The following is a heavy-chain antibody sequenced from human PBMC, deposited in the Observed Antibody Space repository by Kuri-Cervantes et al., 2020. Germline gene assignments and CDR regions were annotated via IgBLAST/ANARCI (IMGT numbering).Heavy chain of an antibody. CDR1: GFTVSSNY. CDR2: ISSSSSTI. Sequence: GESLKISCAASGFTVSSNYMNWVRQAPGKGLEWVSYISSSSSTIYYADSVKGRFTISRDNAKNSLYLQMNSLRDEDTAVYYCARTIGDCSSTSCYGVWYYYYGMDVWGQGTTVTVSS. D-gene: IGHD2-2*01. J-gene: IGHJ6*02. V-gene: IGHV3-48*02. CDR3: ARTIGDCSSTSCYGVWYYYYGMDV.